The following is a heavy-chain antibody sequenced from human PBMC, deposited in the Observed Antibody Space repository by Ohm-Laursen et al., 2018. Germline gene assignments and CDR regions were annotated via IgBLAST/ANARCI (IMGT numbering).Heavy chain of an antibody. D-gene: IGHD3-16*01. J-gene: IGHJ4*02. CDR3: ARDLGAIGQNYYFYY. V-gene: IGHV4-59*01. CDR1: GGSISSYY. CDR2: AHYSGST. Sequence: SDTLSLTCIVSGGSISSYYWSWIRQPPGKGLEWMGYAHYSGSTNYNPSLKSRVTISVDTSKNQFSLKLSSVTAADTAVYYCARDLGAIGQNYYFYYWGQGTLVTVSS.